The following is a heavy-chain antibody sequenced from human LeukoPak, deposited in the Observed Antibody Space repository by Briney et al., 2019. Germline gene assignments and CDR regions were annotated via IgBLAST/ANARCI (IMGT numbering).Heavy chain of an antibody. Sequence: KPSDPESLLCTVSGDPNRHNYWHWLRLPRGKALEWIGYIYYTGSNHYYPSLKSRVSISLDTSKSQFPLKLTSVTAADTAVYYCAKARDSNIWYPFDCWGQGTLVTVAS. CDR3: AKARDSNIWYPFDC. CDR1: GDPNRHNY. D-gene: IGHD6-13*01. V-gene: IGHV4-59*07. J-gene: IGHJ4*02. CDR2: IYYTGSN.